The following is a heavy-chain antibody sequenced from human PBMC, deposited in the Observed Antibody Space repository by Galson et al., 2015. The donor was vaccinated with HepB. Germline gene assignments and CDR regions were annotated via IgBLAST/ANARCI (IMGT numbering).Heavy chain of an antibody. Sequence: SVKVSCKASGYTFTNYYIHWVRQAPGQGLEWMGIINPSGGSTTYPQNFQGRITMTRDTSTSTIYMELSSLRSEDTAVYYCARAGSGYYYVDFDSWGQGTLVTVSS. CDR3: ARAGSGYYYVDFDS. J-gene: IGHJ4*02. V-gene: IGHV1-46*03. CDR1: GYTFTNYY. D-gene: IGHD3-22*01. CDR2: INPSGGST.